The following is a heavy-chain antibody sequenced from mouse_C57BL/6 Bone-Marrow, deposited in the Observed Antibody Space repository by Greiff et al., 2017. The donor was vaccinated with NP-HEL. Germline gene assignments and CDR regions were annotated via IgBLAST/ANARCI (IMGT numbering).Heavy chain of an antibody. J-gene: IGHJ4*01. Sequence: QVQLKQSGAELMKPGASVKLSCKATGYTFTGYWIEWVKQRPGHGLEWIGEILPGSGSTNYNEKFKGKATFTADTSSNTAYMQLSNLTTEDSAINYCAILRGNFAMDYWGQGTSVTVSS. D-gene: IGHD2-4*01. V-gene: IGHV1-9*01. CDR1: GYTFTGYW. CDR2: ILPGSGST. CDR3: AILRGNFAMDY.